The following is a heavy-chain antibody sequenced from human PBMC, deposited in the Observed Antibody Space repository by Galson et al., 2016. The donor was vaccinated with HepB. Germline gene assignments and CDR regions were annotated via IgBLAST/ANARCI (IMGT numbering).Heavy chain of an antibody. CDR3: ARTNSKTYGGGNLDY. D-gene: IGHD4-23*01. CDR2: TYYRPKWFN. Sequence: CAISGDSVSSNSAAWNWIRQSPSRGLEWLGRTYYRPKWFNDYAPSVKSRINISPDTSKNKFSLQLNSVTPEDTAVYYCARTNSKTYGGGNLDYWGQGTLVTVSS. V-gene: IGHV6-1*01. J-gene: IGHJ4*01. CDR1: GDSVSSNSAA.